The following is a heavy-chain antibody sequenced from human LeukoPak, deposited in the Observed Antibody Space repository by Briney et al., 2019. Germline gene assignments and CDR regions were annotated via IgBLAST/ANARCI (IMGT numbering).Heavy chain of an antibody. Sequence: SGPTLVNPTQTLTLTCTFSGFSLSTSGMCVSWIRQPPGKALEWLARIDWDGDKYYNTSLKTRLTISKDTSKNQVVLTMTNVDPVDTATYYCARIRGSRYYFDYWGQGTLVTVSS. CDR2: IDWDGDK. V-gene: IGHV2-70*11. J-gene: IGHJ4*02. CDR1: GFSLSTSGMC. D-gene: IGHD6-13*01. CDR3: ARIRGSRYYFDY.